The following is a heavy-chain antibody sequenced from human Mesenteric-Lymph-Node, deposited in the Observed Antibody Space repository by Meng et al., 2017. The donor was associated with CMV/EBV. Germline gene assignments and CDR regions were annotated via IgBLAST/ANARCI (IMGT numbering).Heavy chain of an antibody. V-gene: IGHV3-19*01. J-gene: IGHJ6*02. CDR3: ARVRGGYCSSTSCPPGYYYGMDV. CDR1: GFTFSNSD. D-gene: IGHD2-2*01. CDR2: VSWNGSRT. Sequence: GGSLRLSCAASGFTFSNSDMNWVRQAPGKGLEWVSGVSWNGSRTHYADSVKGRFIISRDNSRNFLYQQMNSLRPEDMAVYYCARVRGGYCSSTSCPPGYYYGMDVWGQGTTVTVSS.